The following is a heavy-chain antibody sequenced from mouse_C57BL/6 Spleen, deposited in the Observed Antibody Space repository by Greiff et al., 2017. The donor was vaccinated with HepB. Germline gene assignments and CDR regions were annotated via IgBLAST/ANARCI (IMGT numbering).Heavy chain of an antibody. CDR1: GFTFSSYG. J-gene: IGHJ2*01. V-gene: IGHV5-6*01. CDR2: ISSGGSYT. CDR3: ARHTVVAYYFDY. D-gene: IGHD1-1*01. Sequence: EVKLQESGGDLVKPGGSLKLSCAASGFTFSSYGMSWVRQTPDKRLEWVATISSGGSYTYYPDSVKGRFTISRDNAKNTLYLQMSSLKSEDTAMYYCARHTVVAYYFDYWGQGTTLTVSS.